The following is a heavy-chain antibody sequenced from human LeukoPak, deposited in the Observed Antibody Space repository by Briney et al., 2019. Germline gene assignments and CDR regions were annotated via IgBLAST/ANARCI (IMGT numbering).Heavy chain of an antibody. V-gene: IGHV1-18*01. CDR2: ISAYNGNT. J-gene: IGHJ5*02. Sequence: GASVKVSCKASGYTFTSYGISWVRQAPGQGLEWMGWISAYNGNTNYAQKLQGRVTMTTDTSTSTAYMELRSLRSDDTAVYYCARGKKITIFANWFDPWAREPWSPSPQ. CDR1: GYTFTSYG. CDR3: ARGKKITIFANWFDP. D-gene: IGHD3-3*01.